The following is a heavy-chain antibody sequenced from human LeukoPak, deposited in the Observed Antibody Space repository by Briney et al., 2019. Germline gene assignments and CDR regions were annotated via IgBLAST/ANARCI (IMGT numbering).Heavy chain of an antibody. J-gene: IGHJ4*02. CDR1: GGTFSSYA. CDR2: IIPILGIA. Sequence: SVKVSCKASGGTFSSYAISWVRQAPGQGLEWMGRIIPILGIANYAQKFQGRVTITADKSTSTAYMELSSLRSEDTAVYYCAGGDGYRKWDYWGQGTLVTVSS. CDR3: AGGDGYRKWDY. D-gene: IGHD5-24*01. V-gene: IGHV1-69*04.